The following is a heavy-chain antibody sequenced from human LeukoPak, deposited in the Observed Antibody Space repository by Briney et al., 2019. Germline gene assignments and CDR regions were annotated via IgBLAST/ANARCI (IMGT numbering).Heavy chain of an antibody. D-gene: IGHD6-13*01. J-gene: IGHJ4*02. CDR2: IKQDGSEK. CDR1: GFTFSSYW. CDR3: ARSIPYGTTWYGRSDY. V-gene: IGHV3-7*03. Sequence: GGSLRLSCAASGFTFSSYWMSWVRQAPGKGLEWVANIKQDGSEKYYVDSVKGRFTISRDNAKNSLYLQMNSLRAEDTAIYYCARSIPYGTTWYGRSDYWGQGTLVTVSS.